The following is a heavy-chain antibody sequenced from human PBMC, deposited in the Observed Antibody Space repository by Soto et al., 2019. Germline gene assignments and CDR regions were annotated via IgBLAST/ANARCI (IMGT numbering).Heavy chain of an antibody. V-gene: IGHV3-23*01. CDR1: GFIFSSYA. D-gene: IGHD2-8*02. J-gene: IGHJ4*02. CDR2: ISGRGGTI. CDR3: TRGSASGAFDY. Sequence: EVQLLESGGDLLQHGGSLRLSCAASGFIFSSYAMGWVRQAPGKGLEWVSAISGRGGTIYYADSVKGRFTISRDNSKNTLYLQMNTLRGQDSAVYYCTRGSASGAFDYWGQGALVTVAS.